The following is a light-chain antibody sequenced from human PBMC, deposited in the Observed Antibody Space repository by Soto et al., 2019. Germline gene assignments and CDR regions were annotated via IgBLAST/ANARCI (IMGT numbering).Light chain of an antibody. CDR2: DAS. V-gene: IGKV3-11*01. CDR3: QHRTSSIT. J-gene: IGKJ5*01. Sequence: EIVLTQSPATLSLSPGERATLSCRASQSVSSYLAWYQQKPGQAPRLLIYDASNRATGIPARFSGSGSGTDFSLTFSCLEPEDFAVYYCQHRTSSITFGQGTRLEIK. CDR1: QSVSSY.